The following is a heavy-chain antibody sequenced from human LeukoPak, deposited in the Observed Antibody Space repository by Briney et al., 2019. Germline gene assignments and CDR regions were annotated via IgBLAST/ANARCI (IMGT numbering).Heavy chain of an antibody. Sequence: PSGTLSLTCAVSGGSISSGNWWSWVRQSPGKGLEWIGEIHHSGSTYYNPSLKSRVTISVDTSKNQFSLKLSSVTAADTAVYYCARAFGGNALAYYFDYWGQGTLVTVSS. CDR1: GGSISSGNW. D-gene: IGHD4-23*01. CDR2: IHHSGST. CDR3: ARAFGGNALAYYFDY. V-gene: IGHV4-4*02. J-gene: IGHJ4*02.